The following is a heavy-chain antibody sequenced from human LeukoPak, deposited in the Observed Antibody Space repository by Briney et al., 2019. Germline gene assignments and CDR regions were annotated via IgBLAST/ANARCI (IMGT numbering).Heavy chain of an antibody. CDR2: INPSGGST. V-gene: IGHV1-46*01. CDR3: ASSLRTGYSSQGAFDI. D-gene: IGHD6-13*01. CDR1: GYTFTRYY. Sequence: GASVKVSCKASGYTFTRYYMHWVRRAPRQGLEWMGIINPSGGSTSYAQKFQGRVTMTTDTSTSTVYMELTSLRSEDTAVYYCASSLRTGYSSQGAFDIWGQGTMVSVSS. J-gene: IGHJ3*02.